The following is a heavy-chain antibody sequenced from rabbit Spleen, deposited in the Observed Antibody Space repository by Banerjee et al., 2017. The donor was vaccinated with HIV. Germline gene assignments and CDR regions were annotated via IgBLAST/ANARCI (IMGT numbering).Heavy chain of an antibody. V-gene: IGHV1S47*01. CDR2: IYPGFGIR. Sequence: QEQLKETGGGLVQPGGSLTLSCKASGIDFSSYGLSWVRQAPGKGPEWIAYIYPGFGIRNYANSVKGRFTISRENAQNTVFLQMTSLTAADTASYFCARDGAGGSYFALWGPGTLVTVS. CDR3: ARDGAGGSYFAL. CDR1: GIDFSSYG. D-gene: IGHD8-1*01. J-gene: IGHJ4*01.